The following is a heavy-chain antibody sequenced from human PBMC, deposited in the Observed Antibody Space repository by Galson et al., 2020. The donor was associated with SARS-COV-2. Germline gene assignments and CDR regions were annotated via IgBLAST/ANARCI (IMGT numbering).Heavy chain of an antibody. CDR1: GFTFSMYV. D-gene: IGHD2-2*01. CDR2: MSGSGSNT. Sequence: GESLKISCAASGFTFSMYVMSWVRQAPGRGLEWVSSMSGSGSNTYYAGSVQGRFTISRDNFKSMLYVQMSSLRVEDTATYYCAKDVGGSHVLIPAARKSDENWMDPWGQGTLVTVSS. V-gene: IGHV3-23*01. J-gene: IGHJ5*02. CDR3: AKDVGGSHVLIPAARKSDENWMDP.